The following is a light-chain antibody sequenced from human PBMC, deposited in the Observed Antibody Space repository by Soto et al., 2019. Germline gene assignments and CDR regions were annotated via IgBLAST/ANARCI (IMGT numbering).Light chain of an antibody. CDR2: GAS. CDR3: QQYGSSPWT. J-gene: IGKJ1*01. V-gene: IGKV3-20*01. CDR1: QSVSSGY. Sequence: EIVLTQSPGTLSLSPEERATLSCRASQSVSSGYLAWYQQKPGQAPRLLIYGASTRATDIPNRFSGSGSGTDFTLTISRLEPEDFAVYYCQQYGSSPWTFGQGTKVEIK.